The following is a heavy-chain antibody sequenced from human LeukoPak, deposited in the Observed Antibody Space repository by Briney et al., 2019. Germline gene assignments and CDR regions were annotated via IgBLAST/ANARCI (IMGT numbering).Heavy chain of an antibody. CDR1: GYSFTTYY. CDR3: ARRAGGGYSPGFDY. J-gene: IGHJ4*02. V-gene: IGHV5-51*01. CDR2: IYPGDSET. Sequence: GESLKISCKGSGYSFTTYYIGWVRQMPGKGLEWMGIIYPGDSETIYSPSFQGQVTISADKSISTAYLQWSRLKASDTAMYYCARRAGGGYSPGFDYWDQGTLVTVSS. D-gene: IGHD2-21*01.